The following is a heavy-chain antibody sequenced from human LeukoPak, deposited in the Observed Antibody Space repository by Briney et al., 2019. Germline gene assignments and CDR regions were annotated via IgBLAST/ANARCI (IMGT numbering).Heavy chain of an antibody. D-gene: IGHD3-22*01. Sequence: GASVKVSCKVSGYTLTELSMHWVRQAPGRGLEWMGGFDPEDGETIYAQKFQGRVTMTEDTFTDTAYMELSSLRSEDTAVYYCATLYYDSSGYYFDYWGQGTLVTVSS. J-gene: IGHJ4*02. V-gene: IGHV1-24*01. CDR2: FDPEDGET. CDR1: GYTLTELS. CDR3: ATLYYDSSGYYFDY.